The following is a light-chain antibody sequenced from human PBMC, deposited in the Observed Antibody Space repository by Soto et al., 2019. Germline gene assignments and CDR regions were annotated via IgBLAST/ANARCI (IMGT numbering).Light chain of an antibody. CDR2: DAS. CDR3: QQYYKGPPSS. Sequence: EIVMPQSPGTLSVSPGERSTLSCMASQSISINLAWYQHIPGQTPRLLIYDASTRATGIPARFSGSGSATEFTLTIISLQPEDFAVYYCQQYYKGPPSSFGQGTKVDIK. V-gene: IGKV3-15*01. CDR1: QSISIN. J-gene: IGKJ1*01.